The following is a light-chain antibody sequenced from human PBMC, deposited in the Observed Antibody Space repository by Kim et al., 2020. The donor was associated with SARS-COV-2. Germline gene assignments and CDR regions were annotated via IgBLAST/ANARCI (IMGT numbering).Light chain of an antibody. CDR1: RSDVGDYNY. J-gene: IGLJ3*02. CDR2: DVS. CDR3: SSYTTSNTWV. V-gene: IGLV2-14*03. Sequence: GQSLTLSSIGTRSDVGDYNYISCYQQHPGKAPKLIIYDVSDRPSGVSDRFSSSKSGNTASLTISGLQAEDEADYHCSSYTTSNTWVFGGGTQLTVL.